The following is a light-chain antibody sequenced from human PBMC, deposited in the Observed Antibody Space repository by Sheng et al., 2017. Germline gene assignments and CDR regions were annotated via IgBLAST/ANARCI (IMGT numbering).Light chain of an antibody. CDR1: QGTSRY. V-gene: IGKV1-33*01. Sequence: IQLTQSPSSLTASVGDRVTITCRASQGTSRYLAWYQQNPGKAPKLLIYAASTLERGVPSRFSGSGSGTDFTFTISSLQPEDIATYYCQQYDNLQVTFGQGTKLEI. CDR3: QQYDNLQVT. J-gene: IGKJ2*01. CDR2: AAS.